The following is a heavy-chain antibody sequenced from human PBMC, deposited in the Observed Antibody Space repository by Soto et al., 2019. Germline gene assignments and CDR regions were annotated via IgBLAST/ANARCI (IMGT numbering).Heavy chain of an antibody. V-gene: IGHV4-34*01. J-gene: IGHJ4*02. CDR1: GGSFSGYY. Sequence: PSETLSLTCAVYGGSFSGYYWSWIRQPPGKGLEWIGEINHSGSTNYNPSLKSRVTISVDTSKNQFSLKLSSVTAADTAVYYCARDPGLWFGEFHWGQGTLVTVSS. D-gene: IGHD3-10*01. CDR3: ARDPGLWFGEFH. CDR2: INHSGST.